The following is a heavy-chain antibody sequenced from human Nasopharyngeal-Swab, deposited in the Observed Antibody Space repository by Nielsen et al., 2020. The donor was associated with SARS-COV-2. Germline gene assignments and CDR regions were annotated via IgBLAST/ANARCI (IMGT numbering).Heavy chain of an antibody. CDR3: ASYYDSSGYWGAEYFQH. V-gene: IGHV4-30-4*08. J-gene: IGHJ1*01. Sequence: SETLSLTCTVSGGSISSGGYYWSWIRQPPGKGLEWIGYIYYSGRTYYNPSLKSRVTISVDTSKNQFSLKLSSVTAADTAVYYCASYYDSSGYWGAEYFQHWGQGTLVTVSS. CDR2: IYYSGRT. CDR1: GGSISSGGYY. D-gene: IGHD3-22*01.